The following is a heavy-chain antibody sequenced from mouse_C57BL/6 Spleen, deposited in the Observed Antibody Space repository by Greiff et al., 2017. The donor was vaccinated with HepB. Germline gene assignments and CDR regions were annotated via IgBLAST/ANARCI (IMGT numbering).Heavy chain of an antibody. D-gene: IGHD3-1*01. Sequence: QVQLQQPGAELVKPGASVKMSCKASGYTFTSYWITWVKQRPGQGLEWIGDIYPGSGSTNYNEKFKSKATLTVDTSSSTAYMQLSSLTSEDSAVYYCARPGLYDYYAMDYWGQGTSVTVSS. CDR2: IYPGSGST. CDR3: ARPGLYDYYAMDY. V-gene: IGHV1-55*01. J-gene: IGHJ4*01. CDR1: GYTFTSYW.